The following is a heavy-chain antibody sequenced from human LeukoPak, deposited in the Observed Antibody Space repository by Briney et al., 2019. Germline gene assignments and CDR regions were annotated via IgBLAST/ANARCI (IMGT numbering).Heavy chain of an antibody. CDR2: ISSSSSTI. V-gene: IGHV3-48*01. D-gene: IGHD6-6*01. CDR1: GLTFSSYS. CDR3: ARATLEYSSSSLDY. J-gene: IGHJ4*02. Sequence: GGSLRLSCAASGLTFSSYSMNWVRQAPGKGLEWVSYISSSSSTIYYADSVKGRFTISRDNAKNSLYLQMNSLRAEDTAVYYCARATLEYSSSSLDYWGQGTLVTVSS.